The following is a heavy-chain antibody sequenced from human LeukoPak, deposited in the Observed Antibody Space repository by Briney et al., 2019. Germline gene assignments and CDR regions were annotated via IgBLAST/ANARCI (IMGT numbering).Heavy chain of an antibody. CDR2: INTRNGNA. CDR3: ARNHLGLGL. V-gene: IGHV1-18*03. Sequence: ASVKVSCTPSGYTFTTYEIIWVRQAPGQGLEWMGWINTRNGNANYAHQLQGRVAMTTDTSTSTSYMELASLRFDDMAIYYCARNHLGLGLWGQGTLVTVSS. CDR1: GYTFTTYE. J-gene: IGHJ4*02. D-gene: IGHD3-16*01.